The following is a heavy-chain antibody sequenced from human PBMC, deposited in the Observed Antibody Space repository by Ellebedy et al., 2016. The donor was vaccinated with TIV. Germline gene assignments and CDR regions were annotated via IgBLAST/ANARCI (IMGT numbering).Heavy chain of an antibody. D-gene: IGHD2-2*01. CDR3: ARYCSSTNCIGPHYYAMDV. V-gene: IGHV1-18*01. CDR2: INVANGNT. J-gene: IGHJ6*02. CDR1: GYTLSNYG. Sequence: ASVKVSXXASGYTLSNYGISWVRQGPGQGLEWMGWINVANGNTRYSQSFRDRVTISTDTSTDTAYMEVNSLTSEDTAVYFCARYCSSTNCIGPHYYAMDVWGQGTMVIVSS.